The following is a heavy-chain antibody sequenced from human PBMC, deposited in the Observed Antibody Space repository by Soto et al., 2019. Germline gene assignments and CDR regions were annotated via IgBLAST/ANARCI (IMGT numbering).Heavy chain of an antibody. CDR1: GYTFTNYG. D-gene: IGHD2-2*01. CDR2: ISAYTDNP. J-gene: IGHJ5*02. CDR3: ARVIPGAEAWFGP. V-gene: IGHV1-18*01. Sequence: ASVKVSCKASGYTFTNYGVTWVRQAPGQGLEWMGWISAYTDNPNYAQKFQGRVAMTIDTSTTTAYMDLRSLTSDDTAVYYCARVIPGAEAWFGPWGQGTLVTVSS.